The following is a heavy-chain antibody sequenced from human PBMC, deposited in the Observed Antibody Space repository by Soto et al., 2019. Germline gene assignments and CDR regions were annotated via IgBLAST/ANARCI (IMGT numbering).Heavy chain of an antibody. CDR1: GGSFSVYY. Sequence: AETLSVTCVVSGGSFSVYYWTWIRQPPGKGLEWIGEINHSGSTNYNPSLKSRVTISVDTSKNQFSLKLSSVTAADTAVYYCARGLVFGVIYGMDVWGQGTTVTVSS. CDR3: ARGLVFGVIYGMDV. J-gene: IGHJ6*01. D-gene: IGHD3-3*01. CDR2: INHSGST. V-gene: IGHV4-34*01.